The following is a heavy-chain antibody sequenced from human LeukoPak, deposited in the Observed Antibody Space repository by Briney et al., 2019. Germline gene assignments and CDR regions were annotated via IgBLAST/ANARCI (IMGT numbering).Heavy chain of an antibody. Sequence: SQTLSLTWTVSGGSISSGDYYWSWIRQPPGKGLEWIGYIYYSGSTYYNPSLKSRVTISVDTSKNQFSLKLSSVTAADTAVYYCARAEWLLFPYYMDVWGKGTTVTVSS. J-gene: IGHJ6*03. CDR1: GGSISSGDYY. D-gene: IGHD3-3*01. CDR3: ARAEWLLFPYYMDV. CDR2: IYYSGST. V-gene: IGHV4-30-4*08.